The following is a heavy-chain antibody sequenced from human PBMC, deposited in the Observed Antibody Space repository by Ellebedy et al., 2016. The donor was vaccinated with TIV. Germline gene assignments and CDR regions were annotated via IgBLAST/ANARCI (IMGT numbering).Heavy chain of an antibody. CDR1: GGSFSGYY. D-gene: IGHD1-7*01. CDR3: ARGRTFDY. CDR2: INHSGGT. J-gene: IGHJ4*02. Sequence: MPSETLSLTCAVYGGSFSGYYWSWIRQPPGKGLEWIGEINHSGGTNYNPSLKSRVTISRDTSTNQISLKLISVTAADTAVYYCARGRTFDYWGQGTLVTVSS. V-gene: IGHV4-34*01.